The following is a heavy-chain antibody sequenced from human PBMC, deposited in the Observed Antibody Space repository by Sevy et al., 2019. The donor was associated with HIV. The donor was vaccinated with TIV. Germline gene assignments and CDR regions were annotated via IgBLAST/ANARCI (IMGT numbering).Heavy chain of an antibody. CDR2: IKQDGSEK. CDR3: ARDYS. CDR1: GFIFNSYW. J-gene: IGHJ4*02. Sequence: GGSLRLSCGASGFIFNSYWMTWVRQAPGKGLEWVATIKQDGSEKYYVDSVKGRFTISRDNDKNSVHLQMSSLRVEDTAMYYCARDYSWGQGTQVTVSS. V-gene: IGHV3-7*01.